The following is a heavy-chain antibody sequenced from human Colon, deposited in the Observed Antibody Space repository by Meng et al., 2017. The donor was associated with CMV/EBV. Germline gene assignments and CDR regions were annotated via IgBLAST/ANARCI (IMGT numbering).Heavy chain of an antibody. CDR2: INSYAYNI. Sequence: GESLKISCAVSGLTFGSFTMSWVRQAPGKGLEWVASINSYAYNIGYADSVKGRFTISRDNAKNSLYLQMNSLGAEGTAVYFCVREIRRSWFDPWGQGTLVTVSS. V-gene: IGHV3-21*01. CDR3: VREIRRSWFDP. J-gene: IGHJ5*02. CDR1: GLTFGSFT. D-gene: IGHD4-17*01.